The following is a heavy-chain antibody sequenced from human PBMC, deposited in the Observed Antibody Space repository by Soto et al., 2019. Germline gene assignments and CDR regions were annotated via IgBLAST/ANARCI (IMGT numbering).Heavy chain of an antibody. Sequence: GESLKISCAASGFTFSSYAMCWVRQAPGKGLEWVSAISGSGGSTYYADSGKGRFTISRDNSKNTLYLQINSLRAEDTAVYYCAKDPFDVDTAMPEVYYYYGMDVWGQGTTVTVSS. D-gene: IGHD5-18*01. CDR2: ISGSGGST. CDR1: GFTFSSYA. J-gene: IGHJ6*02. V-gene: IGHV3-23*01. CDR3: AKDPFDVDTAMPEVYYYYGMDV.